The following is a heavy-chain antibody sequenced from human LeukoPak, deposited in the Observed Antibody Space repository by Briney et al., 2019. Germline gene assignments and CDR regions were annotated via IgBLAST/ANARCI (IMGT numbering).Heavy chain of an antibody. D-gene: IGHD6-19*01. CDR2: ISGMGGRT. Sequence: GGSLRLSCADSGFTFTTYGMTWVRQAPGKGLEWVAVISGMGGRTYYADSVKGWFTISRDNSDNTLYLQMNSLRVEDTAVYYCAKTVADHDYWGQGTLVTVSS. CDR1: GFTFTTYG. CDR3: AKTVADHDY. J-gene: IGHJ4*02. V-gene: IGHV3-23*01.